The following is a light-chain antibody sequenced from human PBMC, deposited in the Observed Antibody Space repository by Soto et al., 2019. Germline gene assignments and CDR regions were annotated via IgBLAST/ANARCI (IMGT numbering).Light chain of an antibody. CDR1: SSNIGAPYD. Sequence: QSVLTQPPSVSGAPGQRGTISCTGSSSNIGAPYDVHWYQQLPGTAPKLLIYGNNNRPSGVPDRFSVSKSGTSASLAITGLQAEDEADYYCQSFDSSLRGGVFGGGTKLTVL. CDR3: QSFDSSLRGGV. V-gene: IGLV1-40*01. CDR2: GNN. J-gene: IGLJ2*01.